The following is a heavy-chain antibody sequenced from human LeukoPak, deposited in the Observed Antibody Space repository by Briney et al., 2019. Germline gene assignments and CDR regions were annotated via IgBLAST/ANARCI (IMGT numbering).Heavy chain of an antibody. CDR1: GFTFSSFG. D-gene: IGHD2-2*02. CDR2: IWYDGSNK. J-gene: IGHJ4*02. Sequence: GGSLRLSCAASGFTFSSFGMHWVRQAPGKGLEWVAVIWYDGSNKYYADSVKGRFTISRDNFKNTLYLQMNSLRAEDTAVYYCAKAPCSSTSCYNGGYWGQGTLVTVSS. V-gene: IGHV3-33*06. CDR3: AKAPCSSTSCYNGGY.